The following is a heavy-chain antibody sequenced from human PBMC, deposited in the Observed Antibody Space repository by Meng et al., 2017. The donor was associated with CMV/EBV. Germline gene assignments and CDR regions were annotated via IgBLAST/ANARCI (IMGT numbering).Heavy chain of an antibody. Sequence: GSLRLSCTVSGGSVSSGSYYWSWIRQPPGKGLEWIGYIYYSGSTNYNPSLKSRVTISVDTSKNQFSLKLSSVTAADTAVYYCARDPIVVPAATQSSRYYYYYGMDVWGQGTTVTVSS. D-gene: IGHD2-2*01. CDR1: GGSVSSGSYY. CDR3: ARDPIVVPAATQSSRYYYYYGMDV. CDR2: IYYSGST. V-gene: IGHV4-61*01. J-gene: IGHJ6*02.